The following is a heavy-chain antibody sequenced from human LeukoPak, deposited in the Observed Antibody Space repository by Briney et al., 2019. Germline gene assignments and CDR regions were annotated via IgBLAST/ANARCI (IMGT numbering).Heavy chain of an antibody. CDR2: IYYSGST. V-gene: IGHV4-39*07. CDR3: ARHVVDGGSYGSGFPDY. Sequence: SETLSLTCTVSGGSISSSSYYWGWIRQPPGKGLEWIGSIYYSGSTYYNPSLKSRVTISVDTSKNQFSLKLSSVTAADTAVYYCARHVVDGGSYGSGFPDYWGQGTLVTVSS. CDR1: GGSISSSSYY. D-gene: IGHD3-10*01. J-gene: IGHJ4*02.